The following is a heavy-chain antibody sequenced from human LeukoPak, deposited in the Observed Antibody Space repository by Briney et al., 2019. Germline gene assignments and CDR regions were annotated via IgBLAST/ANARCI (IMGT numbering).Heavy chain of an antibody. J-gene: IGHJ6*03. D-gene: IGHD6-6*01. CDR2: INWNGGST. Sequence: GGSLRLSCAASGFTFDDYGMSWVRQAPGKGLEWVSGINWNGGSTGYADSVKGRFTISRDNAKNSLYLQMNSLRAEDTALYHCARLVTNYYYYYMDVWGKGTTVTVSS. V-gene: IGHV3-20*01. CDR1: GFTFDDYG. CDR3: ARLVTNYYYYYMDV.